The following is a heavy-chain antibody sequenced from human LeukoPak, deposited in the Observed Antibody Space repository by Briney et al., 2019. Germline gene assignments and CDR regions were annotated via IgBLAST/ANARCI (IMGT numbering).Heavy chain of an antibody. D-gene: IGHD3-10*01. CDR1: GFTFSSYW. V-gene: IGHV3-7*01. CDR3: AREGYYGSGGRGIDAFDI. Sequence: GGSLRLSCAASGFTFSSYWMSWVRQAPGKGLEWVANIKQDGSEKYYVDSVKGRFTTSRDNAKNSLYLQMNSLRAEDTAVYYCAREGYYGSGGRGIDAFDIWGQGTMVTVSS. J-gene: IGHJ3*02. CDR2: IKQDGSEK.